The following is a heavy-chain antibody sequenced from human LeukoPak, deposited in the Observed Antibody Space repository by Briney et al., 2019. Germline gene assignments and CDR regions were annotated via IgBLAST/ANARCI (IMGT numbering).Heavy chain of an antibody. D-gene: IGHD2-2*01. CDR3: ARGDIVVVPAALLGFDY. Sequence: PSETLSLTCTVSGGSISSGGYYWSWIRQHLGKGLEWIGYIYYSGSTYYNPSLKSRVTISVDTSKNQFSLKLSSVTAADTAVYYCARGDIVVVPAALLGFDYWGQGTLVTVSS. CDR2: IYYSGST. V-gene: IGHV4-31*03. CDR1: GGSISSGGYY. J-gene: IGHJ4*02.